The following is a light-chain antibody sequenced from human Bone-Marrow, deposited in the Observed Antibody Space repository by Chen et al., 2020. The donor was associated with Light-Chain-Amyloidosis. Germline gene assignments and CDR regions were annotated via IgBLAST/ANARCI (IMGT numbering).Light chain of an antibody. CDR3: YSRDISGDHV. V-gene: IGLV3-19*01. CDR2: DRK. J-gene: IGLJ1*01. CDR1: SLRSYS. Sequence: SSELTQGPAVSLALGQIVRITCQGDSLRSYSASWFQQKAGQAPVLVIYDRKYRPSGIPDRFSGSTSGNTASLTITGAQAEDEADYYCYSRDISGDHVFGTGTKVTVL.